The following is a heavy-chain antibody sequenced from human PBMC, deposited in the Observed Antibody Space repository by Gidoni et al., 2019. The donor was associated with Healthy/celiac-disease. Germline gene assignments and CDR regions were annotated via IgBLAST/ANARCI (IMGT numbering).Heavy chain of an antibody. CDR3: ATSSGDHYFDY. V-gene: IGHV3-43*01. Sequence: EVQLVESGGVVVQPGGSLRLSCAASGFTFDDYTMHWVRQAPGKGLEWVSLISWDGGSTYYADSVKGRFTISRDNSKNSLYLQMNSLRTEDTALYYCATSSGDHYFDYWGQGTLVTVSS. CDR2: ISWDGGST. J-gene: IGHJ4*02. CDR1: GFTFDDYT. D-gene: IGHD6-19*01.